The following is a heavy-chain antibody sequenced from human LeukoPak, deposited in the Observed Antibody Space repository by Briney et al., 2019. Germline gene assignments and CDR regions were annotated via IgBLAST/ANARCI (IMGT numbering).Heavy chain of an antibody. CDR2: NSGNT. CDR1: GGSSTNYF. CDR3: ARVSGSGWYYFDH. V-gene: IGHV4-59*01. D-gene: IGHD6-19*01. J-gene: IGHJ4*02. Sequence: SETLSLTCTVSGGSSTNYFWSWVRQSPGKGLEWVGYNSGNTNYNPSLKSRVTISRDMSRNQFSLKLRSVTVADTAVYYCARVSGSGWYYFDHWGQGTLVTVSS.